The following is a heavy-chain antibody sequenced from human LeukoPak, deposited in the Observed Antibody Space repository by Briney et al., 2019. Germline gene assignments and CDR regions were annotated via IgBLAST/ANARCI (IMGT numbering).Heavy chain of an antibody. D-gene: IGHD4-17*01. V-gene: IGHV5-51*01. Sequence: VESLKISCKGSGYSFTSYWIGWVRQIPGKGMEWMGIIYPGDSDTRYSPSFEGQVTISSDKSLRIAYLQWSCLKPSDTAMYYCAKNYGDYTSAWFDPWGQGTLVTVSS. CDR1: GYSFTSYW. J-gene: IGHJ5*02. CDR2: IYPGDSDT. CDR3: AKNYGDYTSAWFDP.